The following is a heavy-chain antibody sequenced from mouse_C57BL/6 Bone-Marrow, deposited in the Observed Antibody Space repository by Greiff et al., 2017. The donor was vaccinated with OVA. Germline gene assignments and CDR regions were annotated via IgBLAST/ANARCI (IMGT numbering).Heavy chain of an antibody. J-gene: IGHJ3*01. Sequence: EVKLMESGGGLVQPGGSMKLSCAASGFTFSDAWMDWVRQSPEKGLEWVAEIRNKANNHATYYAESVKGRFTISRDDSKSSVYLQMNSLRAEDTGIYYCTREALCPRGPWFAYWGQGTLVTVSA. V-gene: IGHV6-6*01. CDR1: GFTFSDAW. D-gene: IGHD6-5*01. CDR3: TREALCPRGPWFAY. CDR2: IRNKANNHAT.